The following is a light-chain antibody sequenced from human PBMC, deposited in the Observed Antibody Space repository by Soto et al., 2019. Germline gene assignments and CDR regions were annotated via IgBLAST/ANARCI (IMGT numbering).Light chain of an antibody. V-gene: IGLV2-14*01. CDR3: CALTTRDSHV. J-gene: IGLJ1*01. Sequence: QSVLTQPASVSGSPGQSITISCSGTSSDVGAHNLVSWYQQHPGRAPKLMIYAVSNRPSGVSNRFSGSKSGNTASLTISGLQAEDEADYYCCALTTRDSHVFGTGDKVPVL. CDR2: AVS. CDR1: SSDVGAHNL.